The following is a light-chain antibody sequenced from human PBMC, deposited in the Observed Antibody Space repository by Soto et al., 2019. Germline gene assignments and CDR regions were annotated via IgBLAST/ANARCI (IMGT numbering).Light chain of an antibody. J-gene: IGLJ1*01. CDR3: CSYAGSSTYV. Sequence: QSALTQPASVSVSPRQSITISCTGTSSDVGSYNLVSWYQQHPGKAPKLMIYEGSKRPSGVSNRFSGSKSGNTASLTISGLQAEDEADYYCCSYAGSSTYVFGTGTKVTVL. CDR1: SSDVGSYNL. CDR2: EGS. V-gene: IGLV2-23*01.